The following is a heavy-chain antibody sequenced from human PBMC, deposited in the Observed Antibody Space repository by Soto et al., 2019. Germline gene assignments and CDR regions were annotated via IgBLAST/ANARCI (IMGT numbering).Heavy chain of an antibody. Sequence: GGSLRLSCAASGFTFDDYAMHWVRQAPGKGLEWVSGISWNSGSIGYADSVKGRFTISRDNAKNSLYLQMNSLRAEDTALYYCAKSDHPDYDFWSVRPFDYWGQGTLVTVSS. D-gene: IGHD3-3*01. CDR1: GFTFDDYA. CDR2: ISWNSGSI. V-gene: IGHV3-9*01. CDR3: AKSDHPDYDFWSVRPFDY. J-gene: IGHJ4*02.